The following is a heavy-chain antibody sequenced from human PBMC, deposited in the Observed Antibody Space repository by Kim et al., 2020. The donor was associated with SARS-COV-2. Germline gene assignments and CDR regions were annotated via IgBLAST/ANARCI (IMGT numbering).Heavy chain of an antibody. D-gene: IGHD3-10*01. J-gene: IGHJ4*02. CDR2: ISYDGSNK. CDR1: GFTFSSYG. CDR3: AKDRRPRGPLPYYFDY. Sequence: GGSLRLSCAASGFTFSSYGMHWVRQAPGKGLEWVAVISYDGSNKYYADSVKGRFTISRDNSKNTLYLQMNSLRAEDTAVYYCAKDRRPRGPLPYYFDYWGQGTLVTVSS. V-gene: IGHV3-30*18.